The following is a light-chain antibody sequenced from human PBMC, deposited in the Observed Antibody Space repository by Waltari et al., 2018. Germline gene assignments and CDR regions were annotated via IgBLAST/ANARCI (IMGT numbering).Light chain of an antibody. J-gene: IGLJ2*01. V-gene: IGLV2-14*03. Sequence: QSALTQPAPVSGSPGQSITIPRTGPSSDIGSHNYVSWYQQHPGTPPQLIIFDVTNPPSVVSNRFSGSKSGNTASLSISGLQGEDEADYYCSSYMDTTALELFGGGTSLTVL. CDR2: DVT. CDR1: SSDIGSHNY. CDR3: SSYMDTTALEL.